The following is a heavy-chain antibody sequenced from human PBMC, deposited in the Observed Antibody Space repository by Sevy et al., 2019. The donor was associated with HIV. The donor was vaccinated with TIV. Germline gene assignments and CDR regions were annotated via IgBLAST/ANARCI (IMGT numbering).Heavy chain of an antibody. CDR3: AKDIGYCISTTCPGLVDY. CDR1: GFTFSTYS. CDR2: ISSSSRYI. J-gene: IGHJ4*02. V-gene: IGHV3-21*04. D-gene: IGHD2-2*03. Sequence: GGSLRLSCAASGFTFSTYSMNWVRQAPGKGLEWVSCISSSSRYIYYADSLKGRFTVSRDNAKNSLYLQMNSLRAEDTALYYCAKDIGYCISTTCPGLVDYWGQGTLVTVSS.